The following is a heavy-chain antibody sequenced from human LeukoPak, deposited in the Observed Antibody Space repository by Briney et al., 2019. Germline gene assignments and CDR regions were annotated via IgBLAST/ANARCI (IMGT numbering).Heavy chain of an antibody. D-gene: IGHD5-12*01. J-gene: IGHJ4*02. CDR3: TTDGYSGYEGLYDY. Sequence: GGSLRLSCAASGFTFSSYARSWVRQAPGKGLEWVSGILDSGYSTYYANSVKDRFTISRDNSNNTLYLQMNSLKTEDTAVYYCTTDGYSGYEGLYDYWGQGTLVTVSS. V-gene: IGHV3-23*01. CDR1: GFTFSSYA. CDR2: ILDSGYST.